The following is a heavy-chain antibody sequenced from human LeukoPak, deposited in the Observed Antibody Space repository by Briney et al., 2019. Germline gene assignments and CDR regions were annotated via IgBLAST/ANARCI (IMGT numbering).Heavy chain of an antibody. D-gene: IGHD2-2*01. CDR3: ASSRPAIVVVPAVDY. Sequence: PGGSLRLSCAASGFTFSSYRVNSVRQAPGKGLEWVSSISSSSSNIYYADSVKGRFTISRDNANYSLYPQMNSLRAQGTAVYYSASSRPAIVVVPAVDYSGQGTLVTVSS. CDR1: GFTFSSYR. J-gene: IGHJ4*02. V-gene: IGHV3-21*01. CDR2: ISSSSSNI.